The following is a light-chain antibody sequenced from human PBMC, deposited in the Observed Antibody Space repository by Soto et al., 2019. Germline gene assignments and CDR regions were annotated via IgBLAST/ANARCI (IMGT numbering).Light chain of an antibody. CDR3: QQYYSTPHT. CDR1: QSVLYSSNNKNY. V-gene: IGKV4-1*01. J-gene: IGKJ2*01. CDR2: WAS. Sequence: DIVMTQSPDSLAVSLGERATINCKSSQSVLYSSNNKNYLAWYQQKPGQPPKLLIYWASARESGVPDRFSGSGSATDFTLTISSLQAEDVAFYYCQQYYSTPHTFGQGTKLEIK.